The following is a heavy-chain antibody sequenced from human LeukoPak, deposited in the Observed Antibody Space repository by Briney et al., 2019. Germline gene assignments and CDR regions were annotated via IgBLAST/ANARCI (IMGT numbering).Heavy chain of an antibody. D-gene: IGHD6-19*01. CDR1: GGSISSNNYF. V-gene: IGHV4-39*07. J-gene: IGHJ5*02. Sequence: SETLSLTCTVSGGSISSNNYFWGWIRQSPGRGLKWIGNVYYDGNTYYNPSLKSRITISVDTSKNQFSLKLSSVTAADTALYYCARVGDTSDWYGGNWFDPWGQGTLVTVSS. CDR2: VYYDGNT. CDR3: ARVGDTSDWYGGNWFDP.